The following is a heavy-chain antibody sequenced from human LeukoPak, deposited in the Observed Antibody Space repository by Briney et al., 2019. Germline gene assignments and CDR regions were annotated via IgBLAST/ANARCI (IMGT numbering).Heavy chain of an antibody. J-gene: IGHJ4*02. CDR2: IIPIFGTA. V-gene: IGHV1-69*13. CDR3: ATGGLAVAGTGELFDY. Sequence: SVKVSCKASGGTFSSYAISWVRQAPGQGLEWMGGIIPIFGTANYAQKFQGRVTITADESTSTAYMELRSLRSDDTAVYYCATGGLAVAGTGELFDYWGQGTLVTVSS. CDR1: GGTFSSYA. D-gene: IGHD6-19*01.